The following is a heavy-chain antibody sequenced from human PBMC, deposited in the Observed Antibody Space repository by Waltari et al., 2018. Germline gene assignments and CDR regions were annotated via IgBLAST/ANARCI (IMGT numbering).Heavy chain of an antibody. CDR3: ARGTRNDILTGYDPDDAFDI. CDR1: GYTFTSYD. CDR2: MNPNSGNT. Sequence: QVQLVQSGAEVKKPGASVKVSCKASGYTFTSYDINWVRQATGQGLEWMGWMNPNSGNTGYAQKFQGRVTMTRNTSISTAYMELSSLRSEDTAVYYCARGTRNDILTGYDPDDAFDIWGQGTMVTVSS. J-gene: IGHJ3*02. D-gene: IGHD3-9*01. V-gene: IGHV1-8*01.